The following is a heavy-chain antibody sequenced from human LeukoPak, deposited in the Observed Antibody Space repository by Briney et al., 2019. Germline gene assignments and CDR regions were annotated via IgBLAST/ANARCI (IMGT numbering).Heavy chain of an antibody. D-gene: IGHD5-12*01. CDR3: ARAMGTGSGYDFFGDH. CDR1: GYTFTGYY. CDR2: INPNSGGT. Sequence: GASVKASCKASGYTFTGYYMHWVRQAPGQGLEWMGWINPNSGGTNYAQKFQGRVTMTRDTSISTAYMELSRLRSGDTAVYYCARAMGTGSGYDFFGDHWGQGTLVTVSS. V-gene: IGHV1-2*02. J-gene: IGHJ4*02.